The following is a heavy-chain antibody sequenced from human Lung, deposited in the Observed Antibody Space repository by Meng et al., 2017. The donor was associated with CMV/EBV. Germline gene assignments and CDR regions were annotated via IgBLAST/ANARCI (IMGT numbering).Heavy chain of an antibody. D-gene: IGHD3-3*01. J-gene: IGHJ4*02. CDR1: EFTFGDYV. CDR2: IRTKVYGETT. V-gene: IGHV3-49*04. Sequence: SCTGSEFTFGDYVISWVRHAPGEGLEWVGLIRTKVYGETTEYAASVKGRFTISRDGSKNIANLQMNSLKSEDTAGYFGTREHLRVFAVGLPGDYWXQGTLVTVSS. CDR3: TREHLRVFAVGLPGDY.